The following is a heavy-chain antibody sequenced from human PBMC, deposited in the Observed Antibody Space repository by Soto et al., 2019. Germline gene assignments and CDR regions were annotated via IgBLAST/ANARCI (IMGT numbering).Heavy chain of an antibody. J-gene: IGHJ3*02. CDR2: IIPIFGTA. CDR3: ARPLTGYCSGGSCYAVSSGHDAFDI. D-gene: IGHD2-15*01. Sequence: GASVKVSCKASGGTFSSYATSWVRQAPGQGLEWMGGIIPIFGTANYAQKFQGRVTITADKSTSTAYMELSSLRSEDTAVYYCARPLTGYCSGGSCYAVSSGHDAFDIWGQGTMVTVSS. V-gene: IGHV1-69*06. CDR1: GGTFSSYA.